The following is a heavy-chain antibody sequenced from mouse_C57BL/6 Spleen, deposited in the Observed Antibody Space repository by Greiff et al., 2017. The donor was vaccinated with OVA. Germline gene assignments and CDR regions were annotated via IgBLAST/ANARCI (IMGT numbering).Heavy chain of an antibody. V-gene: IGHV1-39*01. J-gene: IGHJ1*03. CDR3: ARHYYGSSYGYFDV. CDR1: GYSFTDYN. D-gene: IGHD1-1*01. CDR2: INPNYGTT. Sequence: EVQLKQSGPELVKPGASVKISCKASGYSFTDYNMNWVKQSNGKSLEWIGVINPNYGTTSYNQKFKGKATLTVDQSSSTAYMQLNSLTSEDSAVYYCARHYYGSSYGYFDVWGTGTTVTVSS.